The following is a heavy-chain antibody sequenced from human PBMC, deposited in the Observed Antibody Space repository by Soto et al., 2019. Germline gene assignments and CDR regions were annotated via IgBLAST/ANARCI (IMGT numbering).Heavy chain of an antibody. CDR3: ARDSGWRGRWLPDY. D-gene: IGHD6-19*01. CDR2: IIPIFGTA. V-gene: IGHV1-69*01. Sequence: QVQLVQSGAEVKKPGSSVKVSCKAAGGTFSSYAISWVRQAPGQGLEWMGGIIPIFGTANYAQKFQGRGTVTADESTSTAYMELISLRSEDTAVYYCARDSGWRGRWLPDYWGQGTLVTVSS. CDR1: GGTFSSYA. J-gene: IGHJ4*02.